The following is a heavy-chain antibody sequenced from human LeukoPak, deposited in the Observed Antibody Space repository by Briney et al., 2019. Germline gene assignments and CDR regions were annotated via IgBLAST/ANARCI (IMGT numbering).Heavy chain of an antibody. CDR3: ARVFDSGSQAYFYYMDV. CDR1: GGSFSGYY. V-gene: IGHV4-34*01. D-gene: IGHD3-10*01. CDR2: IYHSGST. Sequence: SETLSLTCAVYGGSFSGYYWSWIRQPPGKGLEWIGEIYHSGSTNYNPSLKSRVTMSVDTSKNQFSLKVSSVTAADTAVYYCARVFDSGSQAYFYYMDVWGKGTTVTIFS. J-gene: IGHJ6*03.